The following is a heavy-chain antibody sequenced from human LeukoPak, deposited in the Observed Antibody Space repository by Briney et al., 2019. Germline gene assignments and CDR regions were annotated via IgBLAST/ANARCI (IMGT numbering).Heavy chain of an antibody. V-gene: IGHV1-46*01. CDR1: GYTFTSYY. Sequence: ASVKVSCKSSGYTFTSYYMYWVRQAPGQGLEWMGIINPSGGSTSYAQEFQGRVTMTRDTSTSTVYMELSSLRCEDTAVYYCARDSGMVRGTVDYWGQGTLVTVSS. CDR3: ARDSGMVRGTVDY. J-gene: IGHJ4*02. CDR2: INPSGGST. D-gene: IGHD3-10*01.